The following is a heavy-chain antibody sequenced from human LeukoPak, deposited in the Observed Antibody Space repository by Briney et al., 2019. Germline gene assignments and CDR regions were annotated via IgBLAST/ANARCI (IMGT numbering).Heavy chain of an antibody. Sequence: PSQTLSLTCTVSGGSISSGGYYWSWIRQHPGKGLEWIGYIYYSGSTYYNPSLKSRVTISVDTSKNQFSLKLSSVTAADTAVYYCAREQNYYDSSGNRNAFDIWGQGTMVTVSS. V-gene: IGHV4-31*03. CDR2: IYYSGST. J-gene: IGHJ3*02. CDR3: AREQNYYDSSGNRNAFDI. D-gene: IGHD3-22*01. CDR1: GGSISSGGYY.